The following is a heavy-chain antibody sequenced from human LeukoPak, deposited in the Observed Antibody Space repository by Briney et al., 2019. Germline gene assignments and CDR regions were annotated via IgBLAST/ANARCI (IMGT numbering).Heavy chain of an antibody. D-gene: IGHD1-26*01. J-gene: IGHJ3*02. Sequence: SETLSLTCTVSGGSISSSSYYWGWIRQPPGKGLEWIGSIYYSGSTYYNPSLKSRVTISVVTSKNQFSLKLSSVTAADTAVYYCARHDGRGLDAFDIWGQGTMVTVSS. CDR2: IYYSGST. CDR3: ARHDGRGLDAFDI. V-gene: IGHV4-39*01. CDR1: GGSISSSSYY.